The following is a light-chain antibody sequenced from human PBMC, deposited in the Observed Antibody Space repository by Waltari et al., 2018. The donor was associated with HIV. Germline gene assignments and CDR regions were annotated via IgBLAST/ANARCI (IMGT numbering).Light chain of an antibody. CDR3: MQTLEIPWT. V-gene: IGKV2-28*01. CDR1: QSLKHENGFTS. J-gene: IGKJ1*01. Sequence: DIVMTQTPLSLTVPSGERASISCNPSQSLKHENGFTSLDWFVQRPGRAPEPLIHLTASRTSGISDRFSGRGSATDFTLTIDAVQAGDVGLYFCMQTLEIPWTFGQGTKLQI. CDR2: LTA.